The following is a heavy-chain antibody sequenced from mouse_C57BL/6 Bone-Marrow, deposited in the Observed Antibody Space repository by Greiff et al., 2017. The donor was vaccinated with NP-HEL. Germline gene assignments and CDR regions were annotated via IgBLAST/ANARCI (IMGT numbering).Heavy chain of an antibody. J-gene: IGHJ1*03. CDR2: IYPGDGDT. Sequence: QVQLQQSGPELVKSGASVKISCKASGYAFSSSWMNWVKQRPGKGLEWIGRIYPGDGDTNYNGKFKGKATLTADKSSSTAYMQLSSLTSEDSAVYFCATTVVATDWYFDVWGTGTTVTVSS. D-gene: IGHD1-1*01. CDR3: ATTVVATDWYFDV. V-gene: IGHV1-82*01. CDR1: GYAFSSSW.